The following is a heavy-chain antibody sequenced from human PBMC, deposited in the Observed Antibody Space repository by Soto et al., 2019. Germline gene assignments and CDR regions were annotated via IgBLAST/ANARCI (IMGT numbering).Heavy chain of an antibody. CDR3: ARSFWLSSKRFDP. CDR1: GGSVSSGSYY. J-gene: IGHJ5*02. V-gene: IGHV4-61*01. D-gene: IGHD3-22*01. Sequence: PSETLSLTCTVSGGSVSSGSYYWSWIRQPPGKGLEWIGYIYYSGSTNYNPSLKSRVTISVDTSKNQFSLKLSSVTAADTAVYYCARSFWLSSKRFDPWGQGTLVTVSS. CDR2: IYYSGST.